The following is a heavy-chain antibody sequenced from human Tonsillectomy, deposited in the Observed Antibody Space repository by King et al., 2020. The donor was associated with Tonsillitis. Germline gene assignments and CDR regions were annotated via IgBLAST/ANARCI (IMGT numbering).Heavy chain of an antibody. CDR2: IYHTGRT. J-gene: IGHJ3*02. V-gene: IGHV4-4*02. D-gene: IGHD3-22*01. Sequence: VQLQESGPGLVKPSGTLSLTCAVSGGSISSSNWWSWVRQPPGKGLDWIGEIYHTGRTNYNPSLKSRVAISVDNSKNQFSLELTSVTAADTAVYYCARSPNYYDSSGYSWAFDMWGQGTMVTVSS. CDR3: ARSPNYYDSSGYSWAFDM. CDR1: GGSISSSNW.